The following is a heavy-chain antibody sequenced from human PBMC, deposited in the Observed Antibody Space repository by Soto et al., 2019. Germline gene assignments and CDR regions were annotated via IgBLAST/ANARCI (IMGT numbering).Heavy chain of an antibody. Sequence: EVQLVESGGGLVQPGGSLRLSCAASGFSFSSYAMSWARQAPGKGLEWVSVISNSGGTTFYADSVKGRFTISRDNFKNTVFLQMSSLRAEDTAVYYCAKYVAVAGTALYGMDVWGQGTTVTVSS. J-gene: IGHJ6*02. D-gene: IGHD6-19*01. CDR3: AKYVAVAGTALYGMDV. CDR1: GFSFSSYA. V-gene: IGHV3-23*04. CDR2: ISNSGGTT.